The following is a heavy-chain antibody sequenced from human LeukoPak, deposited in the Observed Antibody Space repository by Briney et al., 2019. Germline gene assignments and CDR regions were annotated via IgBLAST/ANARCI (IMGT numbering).Heavy chain of an antibody. CDR3: ASTGIAAAGSDY. J-gene: IGHJ4*02. CDR2: IYTSGST. Sequence: SQTLSLTCTVSGGSISSGSYYWSWIRQPAGKGLEWIGRIYTSGSTNYNPSLKSRVTISVDTSKNQFSLKLSSVTAADTAAYYCASTGIAAAGSDYRGQGTLVTVSS. D-gene: IGHD6-13*01. V-gene: IGHV4-61*02. CDR1: GGSISSGSYY.